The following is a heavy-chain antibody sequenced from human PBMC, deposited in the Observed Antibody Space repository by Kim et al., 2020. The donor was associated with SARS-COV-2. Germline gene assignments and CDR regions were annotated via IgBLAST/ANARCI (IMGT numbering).Heavy chain of an antibody. Sequence: TYYADSVKGRFTISRDNSKNSLYLQMNSLRTEDTALYYCAKDGAGYSIDYWGQGTLVTVSS. V-gene: IGHV3-43*01. CDR3: AKDGAGYSIDY. CDR2: T. J-gene: IGHJ4*02. D-gene: IGHD4-4*01.